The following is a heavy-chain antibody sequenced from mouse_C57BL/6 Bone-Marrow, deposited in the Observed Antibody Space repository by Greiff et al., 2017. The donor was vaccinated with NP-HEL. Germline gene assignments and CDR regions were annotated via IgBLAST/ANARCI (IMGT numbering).Heavy chain of an antibody. Sequence: QVQLQQPGAELVMPGASVKLSCKASGYTFTSYWMHWVKQRPGQGLEWIGEIDPADSYTNYNQKFKGKTTLTVDKSSSTAYMQLSSLTSEDSAVYYCARLDSYWYFAVWGTGTTVTVSS. CDR2: IDPADSYT. CDR1: GYTFTSYW. CDR3: ARLDSYWYFAV. J-gene: IGHJ1*03. V-gene: IGHV1-69*01.